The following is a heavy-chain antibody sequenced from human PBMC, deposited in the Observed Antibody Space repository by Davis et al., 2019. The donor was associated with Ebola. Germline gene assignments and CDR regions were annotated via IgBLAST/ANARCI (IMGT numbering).Heavy chain of an antibody. V-gene: IGHV4-4*02. CDR3: ARAMVTMVSFAFDI. Sequence: MPAGSLRLSCGVSGGSISSNNWWSWVRQPPGKGLEWIGEIYHSGTTNYNPSLKSRVTISVDKSKNQFSLKLSSVTAADTAVYYCARAMVTMVSFAFDIWGQGTVVTVSS. D-gene: IGHD3-10*01. J-gene: IGHJ3*02. CDR1: GGSISSNNW. CDR2: IYHSGTT.